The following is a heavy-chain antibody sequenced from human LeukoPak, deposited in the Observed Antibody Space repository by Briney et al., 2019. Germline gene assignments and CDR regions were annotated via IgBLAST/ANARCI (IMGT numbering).Heavy chain of an antibody. D-gene: IGHD4-17*01. CDR1: GGSISSSSYY. CDR2: IYYSGST. CDR3: ARAYYGERPFDL. V-gene: IGHV4-39*01. Sequence: PSETLSLTCTVSGGSISSSSYYWGWIRQPPGKGLEWIGSIYYSGSTYYNPSLKSRVTISVDTSKNQFSLKLSSVTAADTAVYYCARAYYGERPFDLWGRGTLVTVSS. J-gene: IGHJ2*01.